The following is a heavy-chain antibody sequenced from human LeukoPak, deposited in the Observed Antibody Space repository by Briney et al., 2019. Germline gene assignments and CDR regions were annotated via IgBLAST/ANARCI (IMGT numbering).Heavy chain of an antibody. V-gene: IGHV3-53*01. CDR1: GFTVSSNY. Sequence: GGSLRLSCAASGFTVSSNYMSWVRQAPGKGLEWVSVIYSGGSTYYADSVKGRFTISRDNSKNTLYLQMNGLRAEDTAVYYCAREIRGAAAWYYFDYWGQGTLVTVSS. J-gene: IGHJ4*02. CDR2: IYSGGST. D-gene: IGHD6-13*01. CDR3: AREIRGAAAWYYFDY.